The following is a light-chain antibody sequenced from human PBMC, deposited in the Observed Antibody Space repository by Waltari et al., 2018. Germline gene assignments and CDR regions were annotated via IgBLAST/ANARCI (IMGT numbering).Light chain of an antibody. Sequence: EIVLTQSPGTLSLSPGDRAILSCRARQSVSKYLAWYQQKPGQAPRLLIYGASSRATVIPDRFSGSGSGTDFILTISRLEPEDFAVYYCQHYVSLPATFGQGTKVEIE. CDR1: QSVSKY. J-gene: IGKJ1*01. CDR3: QHYVSLPAT. CDR2: GAS. V-gene: IGKV3-20*01.